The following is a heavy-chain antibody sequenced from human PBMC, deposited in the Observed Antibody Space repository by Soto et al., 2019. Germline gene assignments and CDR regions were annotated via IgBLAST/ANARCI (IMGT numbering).Heavy chain of an antibody. CDR3: GNVADSGYYKVDR. CDR1: GLTLSTSS. D-gene: IGHD3-22*01. V-gene: IGHV3-48*01. J-gene: IGHJ4*02. CDR2: TRRHTSVT. Sequence: EVQLVESGGMLVQPGGSLRLSCAASGLTLSTSSMNWVRQAPGKGLEWISYTRRHTSVTAYADSVKGPFTISRDSAKNSLYLQMDSLTVEYTAVSYCGNVADSGYYKVDRWGQGSLVTVSS.